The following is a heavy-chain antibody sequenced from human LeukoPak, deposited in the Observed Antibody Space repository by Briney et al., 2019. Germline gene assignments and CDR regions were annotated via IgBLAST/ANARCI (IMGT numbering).Heavy chain of an antibody. CDR1: GFTFSGYR. CDR2: ISGSGGST. J-gene: IGHJ4*02. Sequence: GGSLRLSCAASGFTFSGYRMNWVRQAPGKGLEWVSAISGSGGSTHYAESVKGRFTISRDNSKNTLYLQMNSLRAEDTAVYYCAKGARGVITGYFDYWGQGTLVTVSS. CDR3: AKGARGVITGYFDY. D-gene: IGHD3-10*01. V-gene: IGHV3-23*01.